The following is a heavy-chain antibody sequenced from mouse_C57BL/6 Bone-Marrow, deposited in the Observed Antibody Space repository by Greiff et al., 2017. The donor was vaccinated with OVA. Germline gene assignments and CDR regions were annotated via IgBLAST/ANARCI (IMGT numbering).Heavy chain of an antibody. CDR3: ARYVYYCDY. CDR2: INPNNGGT. J-gene: IGHJ2*01. CDR1: GYTFTDYY. V-gene: IGHV1-26*01. Sequence: EVQLQQSGPELVKPGASVKISCKASGYTFTDYYMNWVKQSHGKSLEWIGDINPNNGGTSYNQKFKGKATLTVDKSSSTAYMELNSLTSEDSAVYYCARYVYYCDYWGQGTTLTVSS.